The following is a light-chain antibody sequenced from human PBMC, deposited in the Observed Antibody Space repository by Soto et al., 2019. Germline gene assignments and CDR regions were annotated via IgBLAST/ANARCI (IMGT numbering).Light chain of an antibody. V-gene: IGKV1-12*01. CDR3: LQSNSFPHT. CDR2: AAS. J-gene: IGKJ2*01. CDR1: QYISSW. Sequence: DIQMTQSPSSVSASVGDRVTITCRASQYISSWLAWYQQKPGKAPQLLIDAASSLQSGVPSRFSGSGSGTDFTLTISSLQPEDFATYYCLQSNSFPHTFGQGTKLEIK.